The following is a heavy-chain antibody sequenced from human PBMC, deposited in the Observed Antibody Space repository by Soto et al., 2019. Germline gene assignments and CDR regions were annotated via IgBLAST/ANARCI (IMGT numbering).Heavy chain of an antibody. J-gene: IGHJ4*02. CDR2: ISGSGSRT. D-gene: IGHD3-10*01. V-gene: IGHV3-23*01. Sequence: EVQLLESGGGLVQPGGSLRLSCAASGFTFSTYAMSWVRQAPGKGLEWVSTISGSGSRTYYADPMKGWFAISRNNSMNMLYLKMNGLGAEDTAIYNSAKVRGSPYYTWGSYDTPDYWGQVTLVTVSS. CDR3: AKVRGSPYYTWGSYDTPDY. CDR1: GFTFSTYA.